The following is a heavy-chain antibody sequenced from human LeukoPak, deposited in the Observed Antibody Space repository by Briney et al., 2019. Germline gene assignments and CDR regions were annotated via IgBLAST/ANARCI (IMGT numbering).Heavy chain of an antibody. V-gene: IGHV3-15*01. CDR2: IKSKTDGGTT. Sequence: GGSLRLSCAASGITFSNACMSWVRQAPGKGLEWVGRIKSKTDGGTTDYAGPVKGRFTISRDDSKNMLDLQMNSLKTEDTAVYYCTTARLYYYDSSGYFPRWFDPWGQGTLVTVSS. J-gene: IGHJ5*02. D-gene: IGHD3-22*01. CDR3: TTARLYYYDSSGYFPRWFDP. CDR1: GITFSNAC.